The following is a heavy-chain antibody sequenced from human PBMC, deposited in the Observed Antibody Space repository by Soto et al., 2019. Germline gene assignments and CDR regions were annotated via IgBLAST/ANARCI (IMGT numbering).Heavy chain of an antibody. V-gene: IGHV3-30*18. J-gene: IGHJ4*02. Sequence: PVGSLRLSCGASGFTFSNDGMHWVREAPGKGLEWVAFISNDGSNKNYGDSVKGRFSISRDNSENTLSLQLNSLRAEDTAVYFCAKDQLPVYYYHSRGPFDSWGQATLVTVSS. CDR3: AKDQLPVYYYHSRGPFDS. CDR1: GFTFSNDG. D-gene: IGHD3-22*01. CDR2: ISNDGSNK.